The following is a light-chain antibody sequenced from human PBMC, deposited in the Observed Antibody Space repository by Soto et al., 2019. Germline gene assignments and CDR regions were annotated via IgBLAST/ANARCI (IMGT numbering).Light chain of an antibody. CDR2: GAI. V-gene: IGKV3-20*01. Sequence: EIVLTQSPGTLSLSPGERATLSCRASQSVSSNYLAWYQQKPGQAPRRLIYGAISRATGIPDRFSGSGSGTDFTLTISRLETEDFAVYYCQQYGSSPMYTFGQGTKLEI. CDR1: QSVSSNY. CDR3: QQYGSSPMYT. J-gene: IGKJ2*01.